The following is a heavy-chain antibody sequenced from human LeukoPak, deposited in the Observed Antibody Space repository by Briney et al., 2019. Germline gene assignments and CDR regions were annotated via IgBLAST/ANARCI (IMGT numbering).Heavy chain of an antibody. CDR2: IWYDGSNK. J-gene: IGHJ6*02. Sequence: GGSLRLSCAASGFTFSSYGMHWVRQAPGKGLEWVAVIWYDGSNKYYADSVKGRFTISRDNSKNTLYLQMNSLRAEGTAVYYCARDLAPPRYGMDVWGQGTTVTVSS. CDR1: GFTFSSYG. V-gene: IGHV3-33*01. CDR3: ARDLAPPRYGMDV. D-gene: IGHD3-3*02.